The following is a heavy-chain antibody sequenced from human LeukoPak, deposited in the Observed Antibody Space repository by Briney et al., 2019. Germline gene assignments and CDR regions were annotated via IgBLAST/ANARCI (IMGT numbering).Heavy chain of an antibody. CDR1: GFAFNTYW. CDR2: IRGDGTDP. D-gene: IGHD3-10*01. J-gene: IGHJ6*02. Sequence: PGGSLRLSCAASGFAFNTYWMHWVRQVPGEGLVWVSRIRGDGTDPIYADSVKGRFTISRDNAKNTLYLQMNSLRAEDTAVYYCAKRGELLWFGELSYYYGMDVWGQGTTVTVSS. V-gene: IGHV3-74*01. CDR3: AKRGELLWFGELSYYYGMDV.